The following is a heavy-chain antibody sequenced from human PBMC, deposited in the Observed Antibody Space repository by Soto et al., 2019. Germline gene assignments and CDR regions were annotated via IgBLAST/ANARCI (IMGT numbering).Heavy chain of an antibody. Sequence: QVQLVQSGAEVKKPGSSVKVSCKASGGTFSSYAISWVRQAPGQGLEWMGGIIPIFGTANYAQKFQGRVTITEDESTSTAYMELSSLSSEDTGVYYCARSKKEWMDTMTPFDYWCHGALVTVFS. CDR1: GGTFSSYA. J-gene: IGHJ4*01. V-gene: IGHV1-69*12. CDR2: IIPIFGTA. CDR3: ARSKKEWMDTMTPFDY. D-gene: IGHD5-18*01.